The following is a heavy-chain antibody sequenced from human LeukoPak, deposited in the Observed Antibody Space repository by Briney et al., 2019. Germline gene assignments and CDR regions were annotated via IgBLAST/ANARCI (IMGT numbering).Heavy chain of an antibody. D-gene: IGHD2-8*01. CDR1: GFTFSSYW. J-gene: IGHJ3*02. CDR2: LNSDGSSP. Sequence: PGGSLSLSCAASGFTFSSYWMHWVRQAPGKGLVWVSRLNSDGSSPSYAASVKGRFTISRDNAPITLYLQMNRLRAEDTAVYYCARVQGHPPNGLDIWGQETMVTVSS. CDR3: ARVQGHPPNGLDI. V-gene: IGHV3-74*01.